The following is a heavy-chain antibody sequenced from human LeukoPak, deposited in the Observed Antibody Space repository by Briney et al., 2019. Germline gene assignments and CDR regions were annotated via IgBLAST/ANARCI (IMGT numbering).Heavy chain of an antibody. CDR2: INPSGGST. Sequence: ASVKVSCKASGYTFTSYYMHWVRQAPGQGLERMGIINPSGGSTSYAQKFQGRVTMTRDMSTSTVYMELSSLRSEDTAVYYCARDRGSGTLDVWGKGTTVTVSS. J-gene: IGHJ6*04. D-gene: IGHD6-13*01. V-gene: IGHV1-46*01. CDR1: GYTFTSYY. CDR3: ARDRGSGTLDV.